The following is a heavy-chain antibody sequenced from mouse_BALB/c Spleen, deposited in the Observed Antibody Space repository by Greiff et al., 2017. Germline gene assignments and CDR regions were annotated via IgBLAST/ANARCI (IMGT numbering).Heavy chain of an antibody. J-gene: IGHJ3*01. CDR1: GYSITSGYY. Sequence: EVQLKESGPGLVKPSQSLSLTCSVTGYSITSGYYWNWIRQFPGNKLEWMGYISYDGSNNYNPSLKNRISITRDTSKNQFFLKLNSVTTEDTATYYCARGYGYWFAYWGQGTLVTVSA. V-gene: IGHV3-6*02. CDR3: ARGYGYWFAY. D-gene: IGHD1-2*01. CDR2: ISYDGSN.